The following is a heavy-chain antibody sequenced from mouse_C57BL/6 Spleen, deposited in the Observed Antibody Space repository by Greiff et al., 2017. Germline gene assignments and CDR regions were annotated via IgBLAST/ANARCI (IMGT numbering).Heavy chain of an antibody. D-gene: IGHD1-1*01. J-gene: IGHJ2*01. Sequence: EVKLVESGPELVKPGASVKMSCKASGYTFTDYNMHWVKQSHGKSLEWIGYINPNNGGTSYNQKFKGKATLTVNKSSSTAYMERRSLTSEDSAVYYCARRDYYGSSYDYWGQGTTLTVSS. V-gene: IGHV1-22*01. CDR1: GYTFTDYN. CDR2: INPNNGGT. CDR3: ARRDYYGSSYDY.